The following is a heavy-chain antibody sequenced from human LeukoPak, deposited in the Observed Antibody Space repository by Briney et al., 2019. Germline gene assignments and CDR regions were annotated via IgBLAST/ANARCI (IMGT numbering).Heavy chain of an antibody. Sequence: PGGSLRLSCAASGISFSNYSMNWVRQAPGKGLEWVSLVSSSSRFIYYGDSVKGRFTISRDNAKKSLYLQMNSLRAEDTAVYYCARAVYCSGGGCFWYFDLWGRGTLVTVSS. CDR2: VSSSSRFI. CDR1: GISFSNYS. CDR3: ARAVYCSGGGCFWYFDL. J-gene: IGHJ2*01. D-gene: IGHD2-15*01. V-gene: IGHV3-21*01.